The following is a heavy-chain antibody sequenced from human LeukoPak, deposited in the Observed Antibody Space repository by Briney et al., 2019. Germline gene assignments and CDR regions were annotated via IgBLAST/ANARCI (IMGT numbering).Heavy chain of an antibody. V-gene: IGHV3-21*04. D-gene: IGHD2-2*02. CDR2: ISSSSSYI. CDR1: GFTFSSYS. J-gene: IGHJ4*02. Sequence: GGSLRLSCAASGFTFSSYSMNWVRQAPGKGLEWVSSISSSSSYIYYADSVKGRFTISRDNAKNSLYLQMNSLRAEDTAVYYCAREPRGAIRRYDCWGQGTLVTVSS. CDR3: AREPRGAIRRYDC.